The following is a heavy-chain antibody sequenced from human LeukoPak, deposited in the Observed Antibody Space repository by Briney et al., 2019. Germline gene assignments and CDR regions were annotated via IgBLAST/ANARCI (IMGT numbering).Heavy chain of an antibody. D-gene: IGHD2-2*01. CDR3: ASGPACSSTSCYCGDSYYMDV. V-gene: IGHV1-2*02. CDR1: GYTFTGYY. J-gene: IGHJ6*03. CDR2: INPNSGGA. Sequence: ASVKLSCKAAGYTFTGYYIHWVRRAPGQGLEWMGWINPNSGGADYAQKLQGRVTMTRYTSISTAYMELSRLRSDDTAVYYCASGPACSSTSCYCGDSYYMDVWGKGTTVTVSS.